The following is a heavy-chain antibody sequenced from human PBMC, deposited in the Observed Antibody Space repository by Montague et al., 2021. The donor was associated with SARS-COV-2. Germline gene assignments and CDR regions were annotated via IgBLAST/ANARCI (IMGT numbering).Heavy chain of an antibody. D-gene: IGHD3-22*01. CDR2: INHSGST. J-gene: IGHJ5*02. Sequence: SETLSLTCAVYGGSFSGYYWSWIRQPPGKGLEWIGEINHSGSTNYNPSLKSRVTISVDTSKSQFSLKLSSVTAADTAVYYCARGPRITRIVVVITDIWFDPWGQGTLVAVSS. CDR3: ARGPRITRIVVVITDIWFDP. CDR1: GGSFSGYY. V-gene: IGHV4-34*01.